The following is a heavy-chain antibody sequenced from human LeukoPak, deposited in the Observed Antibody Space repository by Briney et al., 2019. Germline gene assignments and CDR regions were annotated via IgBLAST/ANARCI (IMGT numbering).Heavy chain of an antibody. CDR1: GFTFSTYG. Sequence: PGGSLRLSCAASGFTFSTYGMHWVRQAPGKGLEWVAFIRYDGSNKYYADSVKGRFTICRDNSKNTLYLQMNSLRAEDTAVYYCAKDRGYSYAYFDLRGQGTLVTVSS. CDR3: AKDRGYSYAYFDL. CDR2: IRYDGSNK. J-gene: IGHJ4*02. V-gene: IGHV3-30*02. D-gene: IGHD5-18*01.